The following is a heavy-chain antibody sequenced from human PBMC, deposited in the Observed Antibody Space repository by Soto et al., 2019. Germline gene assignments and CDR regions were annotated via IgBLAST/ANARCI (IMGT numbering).Heavy chain of an antibody. CDR1: GFTFSSYT. V-gene: IGHV3-21*01. CDR2: ISSTSSYT. J-gene: IGHJ3*02. D-gene: IGHD1-26*01. CDR3: APRKYGSFNIGAFDI. Sequence: GGSLRLSCAASGFTFSSYTMNWVRQAPGKGLEWVSSISSTSSYTYYADSVKGRFTISRDNAKNSLSLQMNSLRVEDTAVYYCAPRKYGSFNIGAFDIWGQGTMVTVSS.